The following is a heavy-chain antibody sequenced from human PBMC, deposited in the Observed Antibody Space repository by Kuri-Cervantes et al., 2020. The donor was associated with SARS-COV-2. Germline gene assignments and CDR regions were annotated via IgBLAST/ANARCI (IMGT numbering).Heavy chain of an antibody. Sequence: GGSLRLSCAASGFRFDDYAMHWVRQPPGKGLEWVSLISCDGGTTLYGDSVKGRFTISRDNRNNSLYLQMNSLRAEDTALYYGTKPRRDSDSLDGVDYWGQGTMVTVSS. D-gene: IGHD5-24*01. CDR2: ISCDGGTT. V-gene: IGHV3-43D*04. CDR1: GFRFDDYA. CDR3: TKPRRDSDSLDGVDY. J-gene: IGHJ3*01.